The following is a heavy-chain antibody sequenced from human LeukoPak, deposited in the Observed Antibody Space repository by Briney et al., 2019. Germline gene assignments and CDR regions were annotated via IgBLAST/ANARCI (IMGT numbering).Heavy chain of an antibody. CDR1: GGSFSGYY. Sequence: SETLSLTCAVYGGSFSGYYWSWIRQPPGKGLEWIGEINHSGNTSYNPSLKSRVTISVDTSRNQFSLKLSSVTAADTAVYYCATRRGRYGMDVWGKGTTVTVSS. CDR2: INHSGNT. CDR3: ATRRGRYGMDV. V-gene: IGHV4-34*01. J-gene: IGHJ6*04.